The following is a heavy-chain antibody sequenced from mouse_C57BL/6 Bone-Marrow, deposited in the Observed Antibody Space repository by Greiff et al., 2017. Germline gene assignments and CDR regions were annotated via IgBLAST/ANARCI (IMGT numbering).Heavy chain of an antibody. Sequence: VHVKQSGPVLVKPGASVKMSCKASGYTFTDYYMNWVKQSHGKSLEWIGVINPYNGGTSYNQKFKGKATLTVDKSSSTAYMELNSLTSEDSAVYYCARGNWDPAWFAYWGQGTLVTVSA. CDR3: ARGNWDPAWFAY. CDR2: INPYNGGT. CDR1: GYTFTDYY. D-gene: IGHD4-1*01. J-gene: IGHJ3*01. V-gene: IGHV1-19*01.